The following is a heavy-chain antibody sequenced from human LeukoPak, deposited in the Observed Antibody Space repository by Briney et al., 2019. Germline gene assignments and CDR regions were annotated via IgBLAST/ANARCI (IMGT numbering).Heavy chain of an antibody. CDR2: ISDSGNT. CDR3: AKAPVTTCRGAYCYPFDC. V-gene: IGHV3-23*01. J-gene: IGHJ4*02. CDR1: GFTLSSYA. D-gene: IGHD2-21*01. Sequence: GGSLRLSCAASGFTLSSYAMSWVRQAPGKGLEWVSAISDSGNTYHADSVKGRFTISRDSSKNTLFLQMNRLRPGDAAVYYCAKAPVTTCRGAYCYPFDCWGQGTLVTVSS.